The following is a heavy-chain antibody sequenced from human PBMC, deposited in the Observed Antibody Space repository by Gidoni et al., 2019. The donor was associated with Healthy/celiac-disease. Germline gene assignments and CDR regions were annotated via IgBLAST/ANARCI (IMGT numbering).Heavy chain of an antibody. D-gene: IGHD3-10*02. CDR1: GGSISSSSYY. CDR2: IYYSGST. V-gene: IGHV4-39*07. J-gene: IGHJ2*01. Sequence: QLQLQESGPGLVKPSETLSLTCTVSGGSISSSSYYWGWIRQPPGKGLEWIGSIYYSGSTYYNPSLKSRVTISVDTSKNQFSLKLSSVTAADTAVYYCARGPHTFDYLRGRVSYWYFDLWGRGTLVTVSS. CDR3: ARGPHTFDYLRGRVSYWYFDL.